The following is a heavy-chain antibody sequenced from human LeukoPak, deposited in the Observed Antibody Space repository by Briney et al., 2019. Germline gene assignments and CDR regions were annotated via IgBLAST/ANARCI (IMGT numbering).Heavy chain of an antibody. J-gene: IGHJ4*02. D-gene: IGHD5-12*01. CDR3: ARQGATIDPYDY. V-gene: IGHV5-51*01. CDR2: IYPADSDA. CDR1: GYSFTTYW. Sequence: GEPLKISSKGSGYSFTTYWIGWVRQMPGKGLEWMGIIYPADSDARYSPSFQGQVIISADKSINTAYLQWSSLKASDTAMYYCARQGATIDPYDYWAQGTLVTVSS.